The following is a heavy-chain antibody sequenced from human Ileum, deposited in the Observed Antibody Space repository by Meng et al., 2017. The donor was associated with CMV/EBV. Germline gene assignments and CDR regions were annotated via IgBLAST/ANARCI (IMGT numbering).Heavy chain of an antibody. J-gene: IGHJ4*02. CDR1: TSYG. Sequence: TSYGISWVRQVPGQGLEWMGWIIAYNGNTNYAQKFQGRVTMTTDTSTSTAYMELRSLRSDDTAVYYCARGDTYYYDSSGFFYEYFDYWGQGTLVTVSS. D-gene: IGHD3-22*01. CDR3: ARGDTYYYDSSGFFYEYFDY. V-gene: IGHV1-18*01. CDR2: IIAYNGNT.